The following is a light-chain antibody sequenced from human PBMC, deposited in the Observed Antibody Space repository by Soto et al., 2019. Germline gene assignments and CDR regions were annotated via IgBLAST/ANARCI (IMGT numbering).Light chain of an antibody. J-gene: IGKJ4*01. CDR3: QQRKHWPPLT. CDR2: DAS. V-gene: IGKV3-11*01. Sequence: VLTQSPATLSSSPGERATLSCRASQSVDIHLAWYQQRPGQPPRLLIYDASNRASGIPARFSGSGSGTDFTLTISSLEPEEFAVYYCQQRKHWPPLTFGVGTRVEIK. CDR1: QSVDIH.